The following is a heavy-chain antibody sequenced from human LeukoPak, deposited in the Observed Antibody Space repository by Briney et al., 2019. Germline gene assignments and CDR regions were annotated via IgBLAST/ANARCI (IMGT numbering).Heavy chain of an antibody. J-gene: IGHJ4*02. CDR2: IIPIFGTA. CDR1: GGTFSSYA. CDR3: ARVNQYQLPSTCYFDY. D-gene: IGHD2-2*01. Sequence: ASVKVSCKASGGTFSSYAISWVRQAPGQGLEWMGGIIPIFGTANYAQKFQGRVTITADESTSTAYMELSSLRSEDTAVYYCARVNQYQLPSTCYFDYWGQGTLVTVSS. V-gene: IGHV1-69*13.